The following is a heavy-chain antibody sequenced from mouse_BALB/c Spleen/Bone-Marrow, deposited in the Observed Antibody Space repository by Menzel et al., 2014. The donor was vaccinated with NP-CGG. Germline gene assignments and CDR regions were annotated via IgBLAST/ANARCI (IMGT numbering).Heavy chain of an antibody. CDR1: GYTFTSYY. V-gene: IGHV1S81*02. CDR3: TRRLFDY. CDR2: INPSNGGT. J-gene: IGHJ2*01. D-gene: IGHD1-2*01. Sequence: QVHVKQSGAELVKPGASVKLSCKASGYTFTSYYMYWVKPRPGQGLEWIGGINPSNGGTNFNEKFKSKATLTVDKSSSTAYMQLSSLTSEDSAVYYCTRRLFDYWGQGTTLTVSS.